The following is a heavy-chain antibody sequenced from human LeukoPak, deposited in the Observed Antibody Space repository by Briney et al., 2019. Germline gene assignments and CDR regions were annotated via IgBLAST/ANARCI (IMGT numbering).Heavy chain of an antibody. V-gene: IGHV3-23*01. Sequence: GGSLRLSCAASGFTFSSYAMSWVRQAPPQGLEWGSAISGSSGSTYYADSVKGRFTISRDTSKNMSYLQINTLSAQDTAVYSFAKGMHFGAPNWFDPWGQGTLVTVSS. CDR1: GFTFSSYA. CDR3: AKGMHFGAPNWFDP. J-gene: IGHJ5*02. CDR2: ISGSSGST. D-gene: IGHD3-3*01.